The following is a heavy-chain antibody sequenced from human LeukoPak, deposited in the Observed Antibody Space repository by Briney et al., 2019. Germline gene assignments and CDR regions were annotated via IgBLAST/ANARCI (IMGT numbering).Heavy chain of an antibody. V-gene: IGHV3-7*01. D-gene: IGHD3-10*01. CDR2: VKPDGSER. Sequence: GGSLRLSCAASGFTYSRYWMSWVRQAPGKGLEWVANVKPDGSERYYVDSVKGRFTISRDNAKNSVYLQMNSLRVEDTAVYYCARDSTYYYDSGSSGPHYFDNWGQGTLVTVSS. J-gene: IGHJ4*02. CDR3: ARDSTYYYDSGSSGPHYFDN. CDR1: GFTYSRYW.